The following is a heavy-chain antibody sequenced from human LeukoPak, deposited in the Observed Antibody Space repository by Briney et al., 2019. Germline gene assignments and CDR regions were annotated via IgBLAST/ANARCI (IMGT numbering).Heavy chain of an antibody. CDR2: IYHSGST. J-gene: IGHJ5*02. V-gene: IGHV4-38-2*02. D-gene: IGHD3-22*01. CDR1: GYSISSGYY. CDR3: ARGRGRVVVITTSRRAFWFDP. Sequence: SETLSLTCTVSGYSISSGYYWGWIRQPPGKGLEWIGSIYHSGSTYYNPSLKSRVTISVDTSKNQFSLKLSSVTAADTAVYYCARGRGRVVVITTSRRAFWFDPWGQGTLVTVSS.